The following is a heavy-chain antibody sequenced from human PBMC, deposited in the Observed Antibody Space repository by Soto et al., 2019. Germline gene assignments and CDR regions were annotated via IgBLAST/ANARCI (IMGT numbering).Heavy chain of an antibody. CDR2: VTNSGGST. CDR3: AKGGDYYGGSSYYRPHDY. CDR1: GFTFSSYT. J-gene: IGHJ4*02. D-gene: IGHD3-22*01. V-gene: IGHV3-23*01. Sequence: EVQLLESGGGLAQPGGSLRLSCAASGFTFSSYTMTWVRQAPGKGLEWVAAVTNSGGSTSYAESVKGRFTISRDNSKNTLYLQMDSLRAEDTAVYYCAKGGDYYGGSSYYRPHDYWGQGTLVTVSS.